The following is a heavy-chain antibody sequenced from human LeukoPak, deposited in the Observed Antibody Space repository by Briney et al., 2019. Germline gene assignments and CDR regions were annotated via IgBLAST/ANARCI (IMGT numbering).Heavy chain of an antibody. CDR3: ARGVLGYCSSTSCYCWFDP. J-gene: IGHJ5*02. Sequence: SETLSLTCTVSGGSISSSSYYWGWIRQPPGKGLEWIGYIYYSGSTNYNPSLKSRVTISVDTSKNQFSLKLSSVTAADTAVYYCARGVLGYCSSTSCYCWFDPWGQGTLVTVSS. CDR1: GGSISSSSYY. V-gene: IGHV4-61*05. D-gene: IGHD2-2*01. CDR2: IYYSGST.